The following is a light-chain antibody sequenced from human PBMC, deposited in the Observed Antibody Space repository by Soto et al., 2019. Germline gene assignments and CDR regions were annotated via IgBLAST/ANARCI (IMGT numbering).Light chain of an antibody. CDR1: TGAVTSGHY. CDR3: LLSYGGARRV. CDR2: DTS. J-gene: IGLJ2*01. Sequence: QAVVTQEPSLTVSPVGTVTLTCASSTGAVTSGHYPYWFQQKPGQAPRTLIYDTSNKHSWTPARFSGSLVGGKPALTLSGAQPEDEAEYFCLLSYGGARRVFGGGTKVTVL. V-gene: IGLV7-46*01.